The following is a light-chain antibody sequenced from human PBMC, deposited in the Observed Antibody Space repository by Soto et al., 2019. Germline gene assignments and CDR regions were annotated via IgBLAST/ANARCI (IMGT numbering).Light chain of an antibody. V-gene: IGKV3-20*01. J-gene: IGKJ1*01. Sequence: IVLTQSPVTLSLSPGERATLSCRASQSVSNNYLAWYQQKPGQAPRLVIYGASNRATGIPDRFSASGFGTDFTLTISRLEPEDFAVYYCQQYISSPLTFGQGTKVDIK. CDR1: QSVSNNY. CDR3: QQYISSPLT. CDR2: GAS.